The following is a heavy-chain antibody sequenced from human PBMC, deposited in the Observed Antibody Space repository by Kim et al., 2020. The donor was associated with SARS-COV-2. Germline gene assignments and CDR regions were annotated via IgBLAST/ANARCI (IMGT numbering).Heavy chain of an antibody. V-gene: IGHV4-39*01. CDR3: ARNRADY. J-gene: IGHJ4*02. Sequence: YSGSTSDNPSLKSRVTISVDTCKNQVSLKPSSVTAADTAVYYCARNRADYWGQGTLVTVSS. CDR2: YSGST.